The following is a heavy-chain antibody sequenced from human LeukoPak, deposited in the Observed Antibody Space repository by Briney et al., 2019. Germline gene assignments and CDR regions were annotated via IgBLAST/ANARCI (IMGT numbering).Heavy chain of an antibody. J-gene: IGHJ3*02. D-gene: IGHD5-24*01. CDR3: ARGMDGYGPDAFDI. CDR1: GVTFSSNV. Sequence: GGSPRVSCVASGVTFSSNVLNWVRQAPRKGLECVSVSGTYGRTQYSDSVKGRFTISRDSSKNTLYLQINSLRVEDTAVYYCARGMDGYGPDAFDIWGQGKMVTVSS. V-gene: IGHV3-23*01. CDR2: SGTYGRT.